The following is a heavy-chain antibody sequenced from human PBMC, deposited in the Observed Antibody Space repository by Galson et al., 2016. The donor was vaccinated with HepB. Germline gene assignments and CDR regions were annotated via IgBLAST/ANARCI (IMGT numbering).Heavy chain of an antibody. D-gene: IGHD3-22*01. CDR1: GFTFSNAW. CDR2: IKSKSDGGTT. J-gene: IGHJ4*02. CDR3: TKDGSHYYDSMRY. Sequence: SLRLSCAASGFTFSNAWMNWVRQAPGKGLEWVGRIKSKSDGGTTDYAAPVKGRFTVSRDDSKNTLYLQMNSLKTEDTAVYYCTKDGSHYYDSMRYWGQGTLVTVSS. V-gene: IGHV3-15*07.